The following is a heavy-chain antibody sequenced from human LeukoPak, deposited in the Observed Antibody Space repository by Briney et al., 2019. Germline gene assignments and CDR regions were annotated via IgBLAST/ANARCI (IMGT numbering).Heavy chain of an antibody. CDR2: IKQDGSEK. CDR3: ARYPGSITMIVVDYYFDY. D-gene: IGHD3-22*01. J-gene: IGHJ4*02. Sequence: GGSLRLSCAASGFTFSSYWMSRVRQAPGKGLEWVANIKQDGSEKYYVDSVKGRFTISRDNAKNSLYLQMNSLRAEDTAVYYCARYPGSITMIVVDYYFDYWGQGTLVTVSS. CDR1: GFTFSSYW. V-gene: IGHV3-7*01.